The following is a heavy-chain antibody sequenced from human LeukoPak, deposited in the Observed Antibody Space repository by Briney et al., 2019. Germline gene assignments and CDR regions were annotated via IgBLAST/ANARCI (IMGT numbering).Heavy chain of an antibody. CDR1: GFTFSNYG. D-gene: IGHD5-12*01. V-gene: IGHV3-48*02. CDR2: ISSSSDSI. CDR3: ARAMRSGYDY. J-gene: IGHJ4*02. Sequence: LTGGSLRLSCAASGFTFSNYGMNWVRQAPGKRLEWVSYISSSSDSIYYADSVKGRFTISRDNAENSLYLQMNSLRDEDTAVYYCARAMRSGYDYWGQGTLVTVSS.